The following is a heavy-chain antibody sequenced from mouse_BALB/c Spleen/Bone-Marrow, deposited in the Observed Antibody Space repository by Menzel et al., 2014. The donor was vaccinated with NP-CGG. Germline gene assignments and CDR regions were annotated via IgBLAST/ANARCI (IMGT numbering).Heavy chain of an antibody. CDR1: GFTFSDYY. J-gene: IGHJ2*01. CDR2: ISDGGSYT. D-gene: IGHD1-1*01. V-gene: IGHV5-4*02. CDR3: ARGSSYFDF. Sequence: EVQLVESGGGLVKPGGSLKLSCAASGFTFSDYYMYWVRQTPEKRQEWVATISDGGSYTYYPDSVKGRFTISRDNAKNNLYLQMSSLKSEDTAMCYCARGSSYFDFWGQGTTLTVSS.